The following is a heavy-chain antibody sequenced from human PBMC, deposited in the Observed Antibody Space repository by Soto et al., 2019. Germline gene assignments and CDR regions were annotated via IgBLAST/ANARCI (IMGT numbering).Heavy chain of an antibody. J-gene: IGHJ4*02. D-gene: IGHD2-15*01. CDR2: IYYSGST. CDR3: AKCERSVGVVAAKVDY. Sequence: QMQLQESGPGLVKPSETLSLTCIVSGGSISSTTYYWAWIRQPPGKGLEWIGSIYYSGSTYYNPSLRSRVTISVDTSKNQFSLKLSSVTAADTAVYYCAKCERSVGVVAAKVDYWGQGTLVTVSS. V-gene: IGHV4-39*01. CDR1: GGSISSTTYY.